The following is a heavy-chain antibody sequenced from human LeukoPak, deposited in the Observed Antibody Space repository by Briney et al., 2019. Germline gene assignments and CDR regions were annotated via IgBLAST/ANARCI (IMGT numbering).Heavy chain of an antibody. CDR1: GFTFSTFS. J-gene: IGHJ5*02. V-gene: IGHV3-21*01. CDR3: ARGSTLGSCTSSSCHNWFDP. Sequence: GGSLRLSCAASGFTFSTFSMNWVRQAPGKGLEWVSSISGRSNYIFYADSVKGRFTISRDNAENSLYLLLNSLRVEDTAVYYCARGSTLGSCTSSSCHNWFDPWGQGTLVTVSS. D-gene: IGHD2-2*01. CDR2: ISGRSNYI.